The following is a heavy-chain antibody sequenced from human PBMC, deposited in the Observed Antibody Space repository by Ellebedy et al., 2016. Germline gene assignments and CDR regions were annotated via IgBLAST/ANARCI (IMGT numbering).Heavy chain of an antibody. Sequence: GGSLRLSCAASGLSFSDAWMYWVRQAPGMGLEWVANINRDGSEKFYVDSVKGRFTISRDDAKNSLYLQMNSLRDEDTAVYYCARDVYTETRGWGYWGRGTLVTVSS. D-gene: IGHD4-11*01. V-gene: IGHV3-7*01. CDR2: INRDGSEK. CDR3: ARDVYTETRGWGY. J-gene: IGHJ4*02. CDR1: GLSFSDAW.